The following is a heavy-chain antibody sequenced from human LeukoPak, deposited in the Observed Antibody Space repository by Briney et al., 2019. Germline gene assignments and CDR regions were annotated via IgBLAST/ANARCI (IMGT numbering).Heavy chain of an antibody. CDR1: GGSFSGYY. D-gene: IGHD5-24*01. CDR2: INHSGST. V-gene: IGHV4-34*01. Sequence: SETLSLTCAVYGGSFSGYYWSWIRQPPGKGLEWIGEINHSGSTNYNPSLKSRVTISVDTSKNQFSLKLGSVTAADTAVYYCARAVATTLYYYYYYMDVWGKGTRSPSP. J-gene: IGHJ6*03. CDR3: ARAVATTLYYYYYYMDV.